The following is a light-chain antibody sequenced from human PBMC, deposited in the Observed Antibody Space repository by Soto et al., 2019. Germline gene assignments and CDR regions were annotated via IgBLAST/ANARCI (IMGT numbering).Light chain of an antibody. CDR1: QGISSY. V-gene: IGKV1-8*01. CDR2: DAS. Sequence: AIRLTQSPSSLSASTGDRATITCRASQGISSYLAWYQQKPGKAPKLLIFDASNLESGVPSRFSGSGSGTEFTLTISSLQAEDFATYYCLQYNGDSGTFGQGTKVDIK. CDR3: LQYNGDSGT. J-gene: IGKJ1*01.